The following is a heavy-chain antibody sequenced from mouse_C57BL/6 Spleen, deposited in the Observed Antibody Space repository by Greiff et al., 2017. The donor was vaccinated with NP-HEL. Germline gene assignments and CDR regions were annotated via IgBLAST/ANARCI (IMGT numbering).Heavy chain of an antibody. Sequence: EVKLQESGPVLVKPGASVKMSCKASGYTFTDYYMNWVKQSHGKSLEWIGVINPYNGGTSYNQKFKGKATLTVDKSSSTAYMELNSLTSEDSAVYYCARIPYDYPYYFDYWGQGTTLTVSS. V-gene: IGHV1-19*01. CDR3: ARIPYDYPYYFDY. J-gene: IGHJ2*01. CDR2: INPYNGGT. CDR1: GYTFTDYY. D-gene: IGHD2-4*01.